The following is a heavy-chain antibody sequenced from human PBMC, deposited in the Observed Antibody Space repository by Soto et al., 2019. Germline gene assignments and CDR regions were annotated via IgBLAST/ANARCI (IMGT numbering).Heavy chain of an antibody. J-gene: IGHJ4*02. Sequence: SGPTLVNPTETLTLTCTVSGFSLSDATLGVSWIRQPPGKALEWLAQVFSNDDKPYTPSLKSRLTISKDTSKGQVVLRMTSMDPEDTATYYCARIKFHYDFWSGGLDYWGQGTLVTVSS. CDR2: VFSNDDK. D-gene: IGHD3-3*01. V-gene: IGHV2-26*01. CDR1: GFSLSDATLG. CDR3: ARIKFHYDFWSGGLDY.